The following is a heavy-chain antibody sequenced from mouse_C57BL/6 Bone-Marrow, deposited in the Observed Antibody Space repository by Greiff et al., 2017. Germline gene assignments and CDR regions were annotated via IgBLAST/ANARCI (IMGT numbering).Heavy chain of an antibody. D-gene: IGHD1-1*01. CDR3: AREGYYGSSLFAY. Sequence: QVQLQQSGAELARPGASVKLSCKASGYTFTSYGISWVKQRTGQGLEWIGEIYPRSGNTYYNEKFKGKATLTADKSSSTAYMGLRSLTSEDSAVDFCAREGYYGSSLFAYWGQGTLVTVSA. CDR1: GYTFTSYG. CDR2: IYPRSGNT. J-gene: IGHJ3*01. V-gene: IGHV1-81*01.